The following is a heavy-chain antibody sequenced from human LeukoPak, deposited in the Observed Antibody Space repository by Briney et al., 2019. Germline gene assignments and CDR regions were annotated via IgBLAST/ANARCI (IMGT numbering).Heavy chain of an antibody. CDR1: GYTFTGYY. CDR3: ARDSRGWLQGTDQDY. Sequence: ASVKVSCKASGYTFTGYYMHWVRQAPGQGLEWMGWINPNSGGTNYAQKFQGRVTMIRDTSISTAYMELSRLRSDDTAVYYCARDSRGWLQGTDQDYWGQGTLVTVSS. CDR2: INPNSGGT. V-gene: IGHV1-2*02. D-gene: IGHD5-12*01. J-gene: IGHJ4*02.